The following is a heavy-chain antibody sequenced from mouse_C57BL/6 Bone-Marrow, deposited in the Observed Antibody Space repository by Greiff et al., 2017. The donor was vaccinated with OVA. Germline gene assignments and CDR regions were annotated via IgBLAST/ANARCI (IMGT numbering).Heavy chain of an antibody. D-gene: IGHD2-3*01. J-gene: IGHJ3*01. V-gene: IGHV3-6*01. Sequence: EVKLMESGPGLVKPSQSLSLTCSVTGYSITSGYYWNWIRQFPGNKLEWMGYISYDGSNNYNPSLKNRISITRDTSKNQFFLKLNSVTTEDTATYYCARGGWLLRFAYWGQGTLVTVSA. CDR2: ISYDGSN. CDR1: GYSITSGYY. CDR3: ARGGWLLRFAY.